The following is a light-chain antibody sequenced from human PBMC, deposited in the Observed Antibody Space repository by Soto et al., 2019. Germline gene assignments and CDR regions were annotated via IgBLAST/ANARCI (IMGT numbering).Light chain of an antibody. CDR3: QAWDNSLV. V-gene: IGLV3-1*01. J-gene: IGLJ2*01. CDR2: QES. Sequence: SYELTQPPSVSVSPGQTASITCSGDKLGDKYACWYQQKPGQSPLLVIYQESKRPSGIPERFSGSNSGNTATLTIRGTQAMDEAGYYFQAWDNSLVFGGGTKVTVL. CDR1: KLGDKY.